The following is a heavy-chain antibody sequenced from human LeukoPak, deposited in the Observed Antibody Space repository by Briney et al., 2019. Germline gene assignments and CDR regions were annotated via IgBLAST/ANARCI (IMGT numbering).Heavy chain of an antibody. CDR1: GGSISSSNW. CDR2: IYHSGST. J-gene: IGHJ4*02. CDR3: ASSCSGGSCSTPTRLDY. V-gene: IGHV4-4*02. D-gene: IGHD2-15*01. Sequence: PSGTLSLTCAVSGGSISSSNWWSWVRQPPGKGLEWIGEIYHSGSTNYNPSLKSRVTISVDTSKNQFSLKLSSVTAADTAVYYCASSCSGGSCSTPTRLDYWGQGTLVTVSS.